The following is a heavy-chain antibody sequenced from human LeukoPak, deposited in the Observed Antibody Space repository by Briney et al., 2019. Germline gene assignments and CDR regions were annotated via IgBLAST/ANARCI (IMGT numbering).Heavy chain of an antibody. J-gene: IGHJ4*02. CDR1: GYTLTELS. CDR2: FDPEDGET. V-gene: IGHV1-24*01. D-gene: IGHD3-22*01. Sequence: ASVKVSCKVSGYTLTELSMHWVRQAPGKGLEWMGGFDPEDGETIYAQKFQGRVTITADESTSTAYMELSSLRSEDTAVYYCARGFSSGSIPRGSQFDYWGQGTLVTVSS. CDR3: ARGFSSGSIPRGSQFDY.